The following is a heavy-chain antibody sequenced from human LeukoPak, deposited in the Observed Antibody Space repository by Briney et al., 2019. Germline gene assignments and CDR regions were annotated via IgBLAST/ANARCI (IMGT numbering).Heavy chain of an antibody. CDR1: GFTLSTYT. CDR3: AREVTRTFDY. V-gene: IGHV3-64*01. J-gene: IGHJ4*02. Sequence: PGGSLRLSCAASGFTLSTYTMHWVRQAPGKGLESVSAVSSNGNTYYLNSVKNRFTISRDTSKNTLYLQMDSLRAEDTAVYYCAREVTRTFDYWGQGTLVTVSS. D-gene: IGHD3-3*01. CDR2: VSSNGNT.